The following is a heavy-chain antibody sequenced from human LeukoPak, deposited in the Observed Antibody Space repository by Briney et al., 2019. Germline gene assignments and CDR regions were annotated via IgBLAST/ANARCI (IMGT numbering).Heavy chain of an antibody. V-gene: IGHV3-23*01. D-gene: IGHD1-1*01. Sequence: GGSLRLSCAASGFTFNSYAMSWVSQAPEKGLEWVATISGSGGGTYYADSVKGRFTISRDNAKNTLYLQMNSLRADDTAVYYCTRGGLEPVDIWGQGTLVTVSS. CDR3: TRGGLEPVDI. CDR1: GFTFNSYA. J-gene: IGHJ4*02. CDR2: ISGSGGGT.